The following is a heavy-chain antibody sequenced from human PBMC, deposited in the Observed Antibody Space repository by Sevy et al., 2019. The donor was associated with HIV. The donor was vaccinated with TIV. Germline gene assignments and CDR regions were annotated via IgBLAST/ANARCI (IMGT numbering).Heavy chain of an antibody. Sequence: SETLSLTCAVSGGSFSGYYWRWIRQPPGKGLEWIGEINRSGGTNYNPSLKRRVTISVDTSKNQFSLKLISVAAADTAMYYCGVGASEFRGGRGHWGQGTLVTVSS. CDR2: INRSGGT. CDR1: GGSFSGYY. D-gene: IGHD2-15*01. CDR3: GVGASEFRGGRGH. V-gene: IGHV4-34*01. J-gene: IGHJ4*02.